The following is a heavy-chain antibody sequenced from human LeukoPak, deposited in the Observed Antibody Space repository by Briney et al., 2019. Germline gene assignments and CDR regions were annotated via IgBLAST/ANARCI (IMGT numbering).Heavy chain of an antibody. CDR3: ARAVFWSGYYTDPLVQYFFDY. Sequence: SETLSLTCTVSGVSIGNYYWTWIPQPAGKGLEWIGYISSSGNSNYNPSLKSRVTMSVDTSKNRFSLRLSSVTAADTAIYYCARAVFWSGYYTDPLVQYFFDYWGQGTLITVSS. D-gene: IGHD3-3*01. J-gene: IGHJ4*02. CDR1: GVSIGNYY. CDR2: ISSSGNS. V-gene: IGHV4-59*08.